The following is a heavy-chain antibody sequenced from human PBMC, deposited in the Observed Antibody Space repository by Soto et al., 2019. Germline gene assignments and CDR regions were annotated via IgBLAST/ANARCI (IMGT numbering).Heavy chain of an antibody. CDR3: ARGYGGYFHWFDP. CDR2: INAGNGNT. CDR1: GYTFTSYA. J-gene: IGHJ5*02. Sequence: QVQLVQSGAEVKKPGASVKVSCKASGYTFTSYAMHLVRQAPGQRLEWMGWINAGNGNTKYSQKFQGRVTITRDTSASTAYMDLSSLRSEDTAVYYCARGYGGYFHWFDPWGQGTLVTVSS. V-gene: IGHV1-3*01. D-gene: IGHD4-17*01.